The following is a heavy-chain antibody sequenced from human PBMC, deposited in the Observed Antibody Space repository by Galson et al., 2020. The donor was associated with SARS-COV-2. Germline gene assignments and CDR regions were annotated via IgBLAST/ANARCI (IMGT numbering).Heavy chain of an antibody. CDR2: IYHSGST. CDR3: AREGGECQMIHPLT. J-gene: IGHJ5*02. V-gene: IGHV4-61*01. D-gene: IGHD3-16*01. Sequence: SETLSLTCTVSGGSVSSGSFFWSWIRQPPGKALEWIGYIYHSGSTNYNPSLKSRVSMSVDASRNQFSLKLTSVTAADTAVYFCAREGGECQMIHPLTWGQGMLVTVSS. CDR1: GGSVSSGSFF.